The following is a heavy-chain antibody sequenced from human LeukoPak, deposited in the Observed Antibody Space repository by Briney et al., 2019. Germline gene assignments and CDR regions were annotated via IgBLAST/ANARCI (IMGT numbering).Heavy chain of an antibody. CDR3: TRGVALSDHGITDS. CDR2: IYHNGIT. J-gene: IGHJ4*02. V-gene: IGHV4-38-2*01. Sequence: PSETLSLTCAVSGYSVSSGLFWGWIRQSPGKGLEWIATIYHNGITHYNPSLKSRVTISIDTSKNQFSLKMSSVTAADTAVYYCTRGVALSDHGITDSWGQGTLATVSS. CDR1: GYSVSSGLF. D-gene: IGHD1/OR15-1a*01.